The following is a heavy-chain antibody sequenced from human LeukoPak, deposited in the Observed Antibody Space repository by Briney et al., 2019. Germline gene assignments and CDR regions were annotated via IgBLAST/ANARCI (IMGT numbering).Heavy chain of an antibody. D-gene: IGHD2-2*01. V-gene: IGHV3-74*01. CDR2: INSDGSST. J-gene: IGHJ4*02. Sequence: GGSLRLSCAASGFTFSSYWMHWVRQAPGKGLVWVSRINSDGSSTSYADSVKGRFTISRDNAKNSLYLQMNSLRAEDTAVYYCARVAVPAGFDYWGQGTLVTVSS. CDR1: GFTFSSYW. CDR3: ARVAVPAGFDY.